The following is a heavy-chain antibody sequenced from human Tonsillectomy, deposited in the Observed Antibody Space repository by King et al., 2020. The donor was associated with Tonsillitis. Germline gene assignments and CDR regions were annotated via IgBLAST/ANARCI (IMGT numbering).Heavy chain of an antibody. Sequence: VQLQESGPGLVKPSETLSLTCTVSGGSISSYYWSWIRQPPGKGLEWIGYIYYSGSTNYNPSLKSRVTISVDTSKNQFSLKLSSVTAADTAVYYCAREGVRGDYGDYVREYYFDYWGQGTLVTVSS. D-gene: IGHD4-17*01. CDR3: AREGVRGDYGDYVREYYFDY. J-gene: IGHJ4*02. CDR1: GGSISSYY. V-gene: IGHV4-59*01. CDR2: IYYSGST.